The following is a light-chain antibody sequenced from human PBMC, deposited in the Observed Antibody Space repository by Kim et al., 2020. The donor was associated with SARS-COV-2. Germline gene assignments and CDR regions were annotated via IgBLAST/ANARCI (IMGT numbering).Light chain of an antibody. Sequence: DIQMTQSPSSLSASVGDRVTITCRASQSISSYLNWYQQKPGKAPKLLIYGAFNLQSGVPSRFSGSGSGTDFTLTISSLQPEDFATYYCQQSYSTPRTFGQGTKVDIK. CDR3: QQSYSTPRT. CDR2: GAF. V-gene: IGKV1-39*01. CDR1: QSISSY. J-gene: IGKJ1*01.